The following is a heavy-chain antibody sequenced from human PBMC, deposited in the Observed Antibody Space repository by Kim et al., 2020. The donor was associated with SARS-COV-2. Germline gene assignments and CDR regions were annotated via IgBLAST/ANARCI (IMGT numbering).Heavy chain of an antibody. J-gene: IGHJ6*03. CDR3: ARGLPYDFWSGVNYYYYYYMDV. D-gene: IGHD3-3*01. CDR1: GYTFTSYY. Sequence: ASVKVSCKASGYTFTSYYMHWVRQAPGQGLEWMGIINPSGGSTSYAQKFQGRVTMTRDTSTSTVYMELSSLRSEDTAVYYCARGLPYDFWSGVNYYYYYYMDVWGKGTTVTVSS. CDR2: INPSGGST. V-gene: IGHV1-46*01.